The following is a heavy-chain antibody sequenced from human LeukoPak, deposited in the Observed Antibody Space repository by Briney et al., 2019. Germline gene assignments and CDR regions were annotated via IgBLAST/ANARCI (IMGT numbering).Heavy chain of an antibody. CDR3: AKDGGYSYGYLDY. CDR2: ISGSGGST. D-gene: IGHD5-18*01. CDR1: GFTFSSYG. J-gene: IGHJ4*02. V-gene: IGHV3-23*01. Sequence: GGSLRLSCAASGFTFSSYGMSWVRQAPGKGLEWVSAISGSGGSTYYADSVKGRVTISRDNSKNTLYLQMNSLRAEDTAVYYCAKDGGYSYGYLDYWGQGTLVTVSS.